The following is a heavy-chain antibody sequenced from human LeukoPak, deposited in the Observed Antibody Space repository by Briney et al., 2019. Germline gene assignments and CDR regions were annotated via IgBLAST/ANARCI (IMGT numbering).Heavy chain of an antibody. J-gene: IGHJ4*02. V-gene: IGHV3-23*01. CDR3: ARDSGYSYGPDY. CDR1: GFTFSSYA. D-gene: IGHD5-18*01. CDR2: ISGSGGST. Sequence: GGSLRLSCAASGFTFSSYAMSWVRRAPGKGLEWVSAISGSGGSTYYADSVKGRFTISRDNSKNTLYLQMNSLRAEDTAVYYCARDSGYSYGPDYWGQGTLVTVSS.